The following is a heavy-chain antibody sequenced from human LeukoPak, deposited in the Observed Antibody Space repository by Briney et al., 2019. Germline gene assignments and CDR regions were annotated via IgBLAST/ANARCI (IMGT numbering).Heavy chain of an antibody. CDR3: ARGGGDDFYPFDP. J-gene: IGHJ5*02. D-gene: IGHD3-3*01. CDR1: GGTFSSYA. CDR2: IIPIFGTA. V-gene: IGHV1-69*05. Sequence: SVKVSCKASGGTFSSYAISWVRQAPGQGLEWMGGIIPIFGTASYAQKFQGRVTITTDESTSTAYMELSSLRSEDTAVYYCARGGGDDFYPFDPWGQGTLVTVSS.